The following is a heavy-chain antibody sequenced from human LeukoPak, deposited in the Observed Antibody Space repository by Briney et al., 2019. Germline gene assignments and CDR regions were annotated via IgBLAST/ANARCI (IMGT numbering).Heavy chain of an antibody. CDR2: XXXSGTT. D-gene: IGHD2-15*01. V-gene: IGHV4-4*07. J-gene: IGHJ4*02. Sequence: PSETLSLTCTVSGGSISSYYWSWIRQPAGXXXXXXXXXXXSGTTDYNPSLKSRVTMSVDTSKNQFSLKLSSVTAADTAVYYCGRGAKYCSGGSCYTYYFDYWGQGTLVTVSS. CDR1: GGSISSYY. CDR3: GRGAKYCSGGSCYTYYFDY.